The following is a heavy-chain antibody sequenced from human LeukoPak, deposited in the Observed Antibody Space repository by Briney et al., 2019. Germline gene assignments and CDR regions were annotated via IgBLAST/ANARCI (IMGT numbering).Heavy chain of an antibody. Sequence: GGSLRLSCAASGFTFSSYVMNWVRQAPGKGLEWVSSITSSSTYIYYADSVKGRFTISGDNAKNSLYLQMNSLRAEDTAVYYCARVPDYGDPMGQGTLVTVSS. CDR1: GFTFSSYV. CDR3: ARVPDYGDP. D-gene: IGHD4-17*01. CDR2: ITSSSTYI. J-gene: IGHJ5*02. V-gene: IGHV3-21*01.